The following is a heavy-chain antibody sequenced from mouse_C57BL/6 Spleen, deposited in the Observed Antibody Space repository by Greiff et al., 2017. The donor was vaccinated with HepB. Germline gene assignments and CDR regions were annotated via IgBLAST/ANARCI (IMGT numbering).Heavy chain of an antibody. CDR2: IYPRDGST. Sequence: QVQLQQSGPELVKPGASVKLSCKASGYTFTSYDINWVKQRPGQGLEWIGWIYPRDGSTKYNEKFKGKATLTVDTSSSTAYMELHSLTSEDSAVYFWARRPGSSYSDWYFDVWGTGTTVTVSS. V-gene: IGHV1-85*01. D-gene: IGHD1-1*01. CDR3: ARRPGSSYSDWYFDV. CDR1: GYTFTSYD. J-gene: IGHJ1*03.